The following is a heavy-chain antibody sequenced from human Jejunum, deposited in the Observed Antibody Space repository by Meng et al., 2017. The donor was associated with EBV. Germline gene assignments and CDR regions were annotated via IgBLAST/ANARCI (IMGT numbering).Heavy chain of an antibody. V-gene: IGHV3-53*01. Sequence: VSPEVALISPGGSLARPWAASCFTVSSSYMGWVRQAPGKGLGWVSVIYGDGRTYYADSVKGRFTISRDSSKNTIYLQMNSLRVDDTALYYCARKYGGDYWGQGTLVTVSS. CDR2: IYGDGRT. D-gene: IGHD2-2*01. CDR1: CFTVSSSY. CDR3: ARKYGGDY. J-gene: IGHJ4*02.